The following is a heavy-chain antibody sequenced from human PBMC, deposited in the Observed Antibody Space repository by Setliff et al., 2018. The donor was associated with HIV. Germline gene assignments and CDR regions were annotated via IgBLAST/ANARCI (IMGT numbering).Heavy chain of an antibody. Sequence: PSETLSLTCTVSGGSISSNSYYWGWIRQPPGKGLEWIGSIYHSGRTYYNPSLRSRVTISVAKYKNQFSLKLSSVTAADTAVYYCARHAAGPDGPFDYWGQGTRVTVSS. CDR1: GGSISSNSYY. CDR2: IYHSGRT. V-gene: IGHV4-39*01. J-gene: IGHJ4*02. CDR3: ARHAAGPDGPFDY.